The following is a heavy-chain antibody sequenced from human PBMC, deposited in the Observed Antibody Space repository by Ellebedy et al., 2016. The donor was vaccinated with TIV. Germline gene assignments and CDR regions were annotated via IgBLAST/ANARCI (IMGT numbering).Heavy chain of an antibody. D-gene: IGHD6-6*01. Sequence: PSETLSLTCAASGFTFSNCGMHWVRQAPGKGLEWVAVISYDGSTEYYADSVKGRFTISRDNSKNTLSLQMNSLRAEDTAVYYCARRIAARPDYYYAMDVWGQGTTVTVAS. CDR2: ISYDGSTE. J-gene: IGHJ6*02. V-gene: IGHV3-30*03. CDR1: GFTFSNCG. CDR3: ARRIAARPDYYYAMDV.